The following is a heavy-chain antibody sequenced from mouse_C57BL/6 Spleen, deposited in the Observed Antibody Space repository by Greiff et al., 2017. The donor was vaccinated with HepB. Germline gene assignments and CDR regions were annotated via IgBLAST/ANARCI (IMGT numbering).Heavy chain of an antibody. CDR3: TRDGIITVVEGYFDV. CDR1: GFTFSSYA. V-gene: IGHV5-9-1*02. Sequence: EVQLQESGEGLVKPGGSLKLSCAASGFTFSSYAMSWVRQTPEKRLEWVAYISSGGDYIYYADTVKGRFTISRDNARNTLYLQMSSLKSEDTAMYYGTRDGIITVVEGYFDVWGTGTTVTVSS. CDR2: ISSGGDYI. J-gene: IGHJ1*03. D-gene: IGHD1-1*01.